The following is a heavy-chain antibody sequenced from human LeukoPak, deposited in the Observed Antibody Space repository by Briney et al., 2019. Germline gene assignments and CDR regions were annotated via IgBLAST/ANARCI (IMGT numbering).Heavy chain of an antibody. J-gene: IGHJ1*01. V-gene: IGHV3-7*01. D-gene: IGHD2-15*01. CDR1: GFTFSNYW. CDR3: VRELVVGPAEYFQN. Sequence: GGSLRLSCVASGFTFSNYWMAWIRHAPGRGLEWVANINKDGSETYYLDSVRGRFTISRDNAKNSLYLQRNTLGAEDTAVYYCVRELVVGPAEYFQNWGQGTLVTVSS. CDR2: INKDGSET.